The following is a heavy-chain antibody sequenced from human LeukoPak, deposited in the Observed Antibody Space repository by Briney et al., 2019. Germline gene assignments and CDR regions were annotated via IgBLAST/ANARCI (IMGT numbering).Heavy chain of an antibody. D-gene: IGHD3-22*01. CDR2: INPNSGGT. Sequence: ASVKVSCKASGYTFTSYYMHWVRQAPGQGLEWMGWINPNSGGTNYAQKFQGRVTMTRDTSISTAYMELSRLRSDDTAVYYCAREAYDSSGYYFDYWGQGTLVTVSS. CDR1: GYTFTSYY. J-gene: IGHJ4*02. CDR3: AREAYDSSGYYFDY. V-gene: IGHV1-2*02.